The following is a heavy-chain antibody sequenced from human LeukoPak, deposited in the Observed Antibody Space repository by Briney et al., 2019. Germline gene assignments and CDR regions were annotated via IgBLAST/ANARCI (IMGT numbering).Heavy chain of an antibody. CDR1: GYTFTSYA. Sequence: ASVKVSCKASGYTFTSYAINWVRQAPGQGLEWMGWISAYNGNKNYAQKLQGRVTMTTDTSTSTAYMELRSLRSDDTAVYYCARRRLGELSLGLDDAFDIWGQGTMVTVSS. CDR3: ARRRLGELSLGLDDAFDI. D-gene: IGHD3-16*02. J-gene: IGHJ3*02. CDR2: ISAYNGNK. V-gene: IGHV1-18*01.